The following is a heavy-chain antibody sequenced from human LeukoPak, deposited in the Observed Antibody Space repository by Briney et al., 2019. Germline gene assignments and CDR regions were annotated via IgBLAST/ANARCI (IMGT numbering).Heavy chain of an antibody. V-gene: IGHV3-48*04. CDR1: GFTFSSYS. Sequence: GGSLRLSCAASGFTFSSYSMNWVRQAPGKGLEWVSYISSSSSTIYYAASVKGRFTISRDNAQNSLYLQMNSLRAEDTAVYYCAREEDVYYDFWSGPTGTSYMDVWGKGTTVTVSS. CDR2: ISSSSSTI. CDR3: AREEDVYYDFWSGPTGTSYMDV. D-gene: IGHD3-3*01. J-gene: IGHJ6*03.